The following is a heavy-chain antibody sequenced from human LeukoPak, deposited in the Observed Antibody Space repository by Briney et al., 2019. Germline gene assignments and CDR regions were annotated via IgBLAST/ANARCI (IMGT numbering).Heavy chain of an antibody. CDR1: GGSISSYY. Sequence: SETLSLTCTVSGGSISSYYWSWIRQPPGKGLEWIGYIYYSGSTNYNPSLKSRVTISVDTSKNQFSLKLSSVTAADTAVYYCARDPFIYDSSGFDYWGQGTLVTVSS. V-gene: IGHV4-59*01. CDR2: IYYSGST. J-gene: IGHJ4*02. D-gene: IGHD3-22*01. CDR3: ARDPFIYDSSGFDY.